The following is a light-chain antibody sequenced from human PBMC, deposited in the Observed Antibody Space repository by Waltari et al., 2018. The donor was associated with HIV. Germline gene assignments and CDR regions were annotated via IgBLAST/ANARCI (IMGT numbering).Light chain of an antibody. V-gene: IGLV2-11*01. CDR2: DVS. CDR3: CSYAGSYTHVV. Sequence: QSALTQPRSVSGSPGQSVTISCTGTRSDVGGYNYVSWYQQHPGKAPKLMIYDVSKRPSGVPDPFSGSKSGNTASLTISGLQAEDEADYYCCSYAGSYTHVVFGGGTKLTVL. CDR1: RSDVGGYNY. J-gene: IGLJ2*01.